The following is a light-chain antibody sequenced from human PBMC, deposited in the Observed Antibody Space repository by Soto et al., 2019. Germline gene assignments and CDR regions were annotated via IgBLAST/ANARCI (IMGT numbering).Light chain of an antibody. Sequence: DIQMTQSPSTLSASVGVRVTITCRASQSVRNWLAWYLQSPGTAPKLLIYQASTLESGVPSRFSGSGSGTEFTLTIGSLQPDDVGTYYCQQYSTYPWTFGQGTKVELK. V-gene: IGKV1-5*03. CDR3: QQYSTYPWT. J-gene: IGKJ1*01. CDR1: QSVRNW. CDR2: QAS.